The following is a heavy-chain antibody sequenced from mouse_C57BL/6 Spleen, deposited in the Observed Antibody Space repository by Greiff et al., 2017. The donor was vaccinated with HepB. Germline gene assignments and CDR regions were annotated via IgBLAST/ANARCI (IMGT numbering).Heavy chain of an antibody. V-gene: IGHV1-69*01. Sequence: VQLQQSGAELVMPGASVKLSCKASGYTFTSYWMHWVKQRPGQGLEWIGEIDPSDSYTNYNQKFKGKSTLTVDKSSSTAYMQLSSLTSEDSAVYYWARSDGSPYYYAMDYWGQGTSVTVSS. J-gene: IGHJ4*01. D-gene: IGHD1-1*01. CDR2: IDPSDSYT. CDR1: GYTFTSYW. CDR3: ARSDGSPYYYAMDY.